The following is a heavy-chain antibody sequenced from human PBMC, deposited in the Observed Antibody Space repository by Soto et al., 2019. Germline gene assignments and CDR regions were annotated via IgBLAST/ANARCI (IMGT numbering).Heavy chain of an antibody. D-gene: IGHD5-18*01. Sequence: PGGSLRLSCAASGFTFSNYAMSWVRQAPGKGLEWVSAISGSGGGTYYADSVKGRLTISRDNAKNSLYLQMNSLRAEDTAVYYCARANVDTSVVNEYYFDYWGQGTLVTVSS. CDR2: ISGSGGGT. J-gene: IGHJ4*02. V-gene: IGHV3-23*01. CDR1: GFTFSNYA. CDR3: ARANVDTSVVNEYYFDY.